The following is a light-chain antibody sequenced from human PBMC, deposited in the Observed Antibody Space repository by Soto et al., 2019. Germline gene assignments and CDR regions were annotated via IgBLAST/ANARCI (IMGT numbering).Light chain of an antibody. CDR2: DDN. CDR1: SSNIGGNS. V-gene: IGLV1-51*01. CDR3: GSWDSSLSAYV. J-gene: IGLJ1*01. Sequence: QSVMTQPPSVSAAPGQTVTISCSGSSSNIGGNSVSWYQQLPGTAPQLLIYDDNKRPSGIPDRFSGSKSGTSATLGITGFQTGDEADYYCGSWDSSLSAYVFGTGTKLTVL.